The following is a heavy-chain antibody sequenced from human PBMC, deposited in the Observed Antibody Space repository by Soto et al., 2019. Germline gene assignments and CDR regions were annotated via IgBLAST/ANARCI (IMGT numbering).Heavy chain of an antibody. CDR2: ISSSSSYI. V-gene: IGHV3-21*01. Sequence: GGSLRLSCAASGFTFSSYSMNWVRQAPGKGLEWVSSISSSSSYIYYADSVKGRFIISRDNAKNSLYLQMNSLRAEDTAVYYCATCAEYYDFWSGYFTAGFDYWGQGTLVTVSS. D-gene: IGHD3-3*01. CDR3: ATCAEYYDFWSGYFTAGFDY. CDR1: GFTFSSYS. J-gene: IGHJ4*02.